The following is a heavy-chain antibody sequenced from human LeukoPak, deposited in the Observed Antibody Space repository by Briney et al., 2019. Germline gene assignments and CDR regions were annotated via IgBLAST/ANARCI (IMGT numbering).Heavy chain of an antibody. D-gene: IGHD3-10*01. V-gene: IGHV4-59*01. CDR1: GGSISSYY. Sequence: PSETLSLTCTVSGGSISSYYWSWIRQPPGKGLEWIGYIYYSGSTNYNPSLKSRVTISVDTSKNQFSLKLSSVTAADTAVYYCARLWEFGELLLFDYWGQGTLVTVSS. J-gene: IGHJ4*02. CDR3: ARLWEFGELLLFDY. CDR2: IYYSGST.